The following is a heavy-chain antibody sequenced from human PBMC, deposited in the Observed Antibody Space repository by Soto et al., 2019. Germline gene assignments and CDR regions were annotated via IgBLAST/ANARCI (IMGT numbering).Heavy chain of an antibody. D-gene: IGHD2-15*01. V-gene: IGHV3-53*01. Sequence: GGSLRLSCAASGFTVSNNHMSWVRQAPGKGLEWVSIIYSGGSTYYADSVQGRFTISRDNSKNTLFLQMSSLRAEDTAVYYCAREGGGVYCSGGSCYGRYFDFWGQGTRVTVSS. CDR3: AREGGGVYCSGGSCYGRYFDF. CDR1: GFTVSNNH. CDR2: IYSGGST. J-gene: IGHJ4*02.